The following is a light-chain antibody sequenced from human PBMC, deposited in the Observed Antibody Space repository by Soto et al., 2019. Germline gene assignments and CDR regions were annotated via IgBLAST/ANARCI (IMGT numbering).Light chain of an antibody. CDR3: CSYAGTSTHTV. J-gene: IGLJ7*01. CDR1: SSDVGGYNL. V-gene: IGLV2-23*02. CDR2: EVS. Sequence: QSALTQPASVSGSPGQSITISCTGTSSDVGGYNLVSWYQQHPGKAPKLMISEVSKRPSGISDRFSGSKSGRTASLTISGLQPEDEADYYCCSYAGTSTHTVFGGGTQLTVL.